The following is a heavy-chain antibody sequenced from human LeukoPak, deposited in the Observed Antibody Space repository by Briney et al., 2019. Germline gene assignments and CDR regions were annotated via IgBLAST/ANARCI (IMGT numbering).Heavy chain of an antibody. V-gene: IGHV3-72*01. CDR1: GFTFSDRD. CDR3: ALWSYYYYGLDV. J-gene: IGHJ6*02. CDR2: SRNKAKSHTT. Sequence: GGSLRLSCAASGFTFSDRDMDWVRQAPGKGLEWVGRSRNKAKSHTTEYAASVKGRFTISRDNSNNSVWLQMNSLKTEDTAVYYCALWSYYYYGLDVWGRGTTVTVSS. D-gene: IGHD5-18*01.